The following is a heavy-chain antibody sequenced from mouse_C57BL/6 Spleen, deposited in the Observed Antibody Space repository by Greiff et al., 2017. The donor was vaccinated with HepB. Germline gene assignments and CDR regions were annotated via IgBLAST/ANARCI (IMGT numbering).Heavy chain of an antibody. CDR3: ARASYYGSSYWYFDV. J-gene: IGHJ1*03. V-gene: IGHV5-4*03. D-gene: IGHD1-1*01. Sequence: EVKLVESGGGLVKPGGSLKLSCAASGFTFSSYAMSWVRQTPEKRLEWVATISDGGSYTYYPDNVKGRFTISRDNAKNNLYLQMSHLKSEDTAMYYCARASYYGSSYWYFDVWGTGTTVTVSS. CDR1: GFTFSSYA. CDR2: ISDGGSYT.